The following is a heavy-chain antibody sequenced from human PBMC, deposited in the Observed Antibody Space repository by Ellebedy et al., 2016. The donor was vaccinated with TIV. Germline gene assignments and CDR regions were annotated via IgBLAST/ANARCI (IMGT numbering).Heavy chain of an antibody. D-gene: IGHD3-10*01. Sequence: GESLKISXAASGFTFSSYGMHWVRQAPGKGLKWVAVIWYDGSIKYYADSVKGRFTISRDNSKNTLYLQMNSLRAEDTAVYYCAREPMVRGVIRRGYAMDVWGQGTTVTVSS. CDR1: GFTFSSYG. V-gene: IGHV3-33*01. CDR3: AREPMVRGVIRRGYAMDV. J-gene: IGHJ6*02. CDR2: IWYDGSIK.